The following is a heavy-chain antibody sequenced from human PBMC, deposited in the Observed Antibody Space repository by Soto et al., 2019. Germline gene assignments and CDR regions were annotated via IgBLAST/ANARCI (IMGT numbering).Heavy chain of an antibody. V-gene: IGHV2-5*02. CDR3: SHRSRVYSHYYDQ. CDR2: IFWDDDK. CDR1: GFSLSTRGVG. J-gene: IGHJ4*02. Sequence: QITLKESDPTLVRPTQTLTLTCSFSGFSLSTRGVGVGWIRQPPGKALEWLALIFWDDDKWYSPSLRSRLTITEHTSKHHVDLTTTNLDTLDRATYYCSHRSRVYSHYYDQWGQGTLVTVSS. D-gene: IGHD2-15*01.